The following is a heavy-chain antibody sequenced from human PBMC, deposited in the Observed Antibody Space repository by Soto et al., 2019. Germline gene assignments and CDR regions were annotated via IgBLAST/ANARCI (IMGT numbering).Heavy chain of an antibody. CDR3: AIDLWWYTH. D-gene: IGHD2-15*01. J-gene: IGHJ4*02. CDR1: GFTFSDHA. CDR2: ISGGGSGA. Sequence: EVQLLESGGGLVQPGGSLRLSCTASGFTFSDHAMTWVRQAPGKGLEWVSGISGGGSGAYYADSVKGRFTVSRANSKNTLCLQMDGLRAEDTAVYYCAIDLWWYTHWGQGTVVTVSS. V-gene: IGHV3-23*01.